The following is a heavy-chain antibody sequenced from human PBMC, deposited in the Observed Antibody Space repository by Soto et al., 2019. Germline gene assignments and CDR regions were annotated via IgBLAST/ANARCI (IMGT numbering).Heavy chain of an antibody. CDR2: INSDGSTT. Sequence: EVQLVESGGGLVQPGGSLRLSCAASGFIFSNYWMHWVRQAPGKGLVWVSRINSDGSTTSYADSVKGRFTISRDNAKNTLYLQMNSLRPEDTAVYYCARVDYGAYYFDYWGQGTLVTVSS. V-gene: IGHV3-74*01. CDR1: GFIFSNYW. D-gene: IGHD4-17*01. CDR3: ARVDYGAYYFDY. J-gene: IGHJ4*02.